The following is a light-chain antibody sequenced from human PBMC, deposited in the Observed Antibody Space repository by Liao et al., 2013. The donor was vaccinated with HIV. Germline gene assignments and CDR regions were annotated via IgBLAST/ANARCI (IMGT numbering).Light chain of an antibody. CDR3: QSADSSGTCPV. CDR1: NLGDKY. J-gene: IGLJ3*02. CDR2: QDT. V-gene: IGLV3-25*03. Sequence: SYDLTQPPSVSVSPGQAASITCSGDNLGDKYASWYQQRPGQSPVLVIYQDTKRPSGIPERFSGSSSGTTVTLTISGVQAEDEADYYCQSADSSGTCPVFGGGTKLTVL.